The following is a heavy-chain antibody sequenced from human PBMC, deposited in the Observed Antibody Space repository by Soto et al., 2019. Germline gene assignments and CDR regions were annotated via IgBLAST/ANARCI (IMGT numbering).Heavy chain of an antibody. CDR1: GFTFSSYA. J-gene: IGHJ4*02. V-gene: IGHV3-23*01. CDR2: ISGSGGST. Sequence: EVQLLESGGGLVQPGGSLRLSCAASGFTFSSYAMSWVHQAPGKGLEWVSAISGSGGSTYYADSVKGRFTISRDNSKNTLYLQMNSLRAEDTAVYYCAIPYYYDSSGYPWDFDYWGQGTLVTVSS. D-gene: IGHD3-22*01. CDR3: AIPYYYDSSGYPWDFDY.